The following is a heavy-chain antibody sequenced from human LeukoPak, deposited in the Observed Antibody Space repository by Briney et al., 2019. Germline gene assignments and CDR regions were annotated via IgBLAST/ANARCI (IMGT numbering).Heavy chain of an antibody. D-gene: IGHD4-23*01. Sequence: PGGSLRLSCAASGFTFSTYEMNWVRQAPGKGLEWLSYISSSGSTIYYADSVKGRFTISRDNAKNSLYLQMNSLRAEDTAVYYCARGDYGGNSYFDYWGQGTLVTVSS. V-gene: IGHV3-48*03. CDR3: ARGDYGGNSYFDY. CDR1: GFTFSTYE. CDR2: ISSSGSTI. J-gene: IGHJ4*02.